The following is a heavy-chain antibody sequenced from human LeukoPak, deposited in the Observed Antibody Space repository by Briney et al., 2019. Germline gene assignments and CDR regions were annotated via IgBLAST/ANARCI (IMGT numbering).Heavy chain of an antibody. CDR1: GGSFSGYY. CDR3: ARLGYCSSSSCYATPIFDY. D-gene: IGHD2-2*01. V-gene: IGHV4-59*08. Sequence: SETLSLTCAVYGGSFSGYYWSWIRQPPGKGLEWIGFIYYTGTTNYNPSLKSRVTISVDTSKNQFSLKLSSVTAADTAVYYCARLGYCSSSSCYATPIFDYWGQGTLVAVSS. J-gene: IGHJ4*02. CDR2: IYYTGTT.